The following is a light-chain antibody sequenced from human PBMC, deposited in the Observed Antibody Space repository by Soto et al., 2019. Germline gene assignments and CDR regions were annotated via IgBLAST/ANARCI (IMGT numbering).Light chain of an antibody. CDR2: AAS. V-gene: IGKV1-6*01. CDR1: QGIRSD. J-gene: IGKJ2*01. CDR3: LQDYNYPYT. Sequence: AIHMTQSPSSLSTSVGDRVTITCRVSQGIRSDVAWYQQKPGKAPKLLIYAASSLQSGVPSRFSGSGSGTDFTLTISSLQPEDFATYYCLQDYNYPYTFGQGTKVDIK.